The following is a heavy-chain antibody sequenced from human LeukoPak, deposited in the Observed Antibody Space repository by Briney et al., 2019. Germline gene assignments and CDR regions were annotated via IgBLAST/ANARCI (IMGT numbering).Heavy chain of an antibody. V-gene: IGHV1-46*01. J-gene: IGHJ4*02. CDR2: IYPRGGST. CDR1: GYTFTSNY. CDR3: ARDQEGFDY. Sequence: GASVTVSCTASGYTFTSNYIHWVRQAPGQGLEWMGMIYPRGGSTSYAQKFQGRVTVTRDTSTSTVHMELSGLRSEDTAVYYCARDQEGFDYWGQGTLVTVSS.